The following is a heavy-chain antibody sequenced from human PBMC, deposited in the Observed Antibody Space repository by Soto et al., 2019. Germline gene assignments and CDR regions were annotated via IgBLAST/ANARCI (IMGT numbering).Heavy chain of an antibody. D-gene: IGHD2-15*01. CDR1: GATFRTNP. Sequence: QVQLVQSGAEVKKPGSSVKVSCKVSGATFRTNPIAWVRQAPGQGLEWMGGLVPMSGTPKYAQKFQDRVTIIANESTSTAYMELRTLSSEDTAIYYCARKGGGDCPGGGCFALDFWGQGTLITVSS. V-gene: IGHV1-69*01. CDR3: ARKGGGDCPGGGCFALDF. J-gene: IGHJ4*02. CDR2: LVPMSGTP.